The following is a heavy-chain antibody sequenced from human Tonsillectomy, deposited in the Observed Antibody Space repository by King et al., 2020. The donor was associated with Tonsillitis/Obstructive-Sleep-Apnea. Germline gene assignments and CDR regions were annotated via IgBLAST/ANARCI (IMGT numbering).Heavy chain of an antibody. CDR3: ARDLTEYSSGWTLNY. CDR2: INSDGSST. D-gene: IGHD6-19*01. V-gene: IGHV3-74*01. J-gene: IGHJ4*02. CDR1: GFTFSSYW. Sequence: VQLVESGGGLVQPGGSLRLSCAASGFTFSSYWMHWVRQAPGKGLVWVSRINSDGSSTTYADSVKGRFTISRDHAKNTLFLQMNSLRAEDTAVYYCARDLTEYSSGWTLNYWGQGTLVTVSS.